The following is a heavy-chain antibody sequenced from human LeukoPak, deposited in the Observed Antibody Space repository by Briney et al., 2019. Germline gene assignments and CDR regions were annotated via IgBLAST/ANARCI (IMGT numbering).Heavy chain of an antibody. CDR1: GFNFNSYA. D-gene: IGHD5-24*01. CDR2: ISYDGSIN. V-gene: IGHV3-30-3*01. CDR3: AREMGY. Sequence: PGRSLRLSCAASGFNFNSYAVHWVRQAPGKGLEWVAVISYDGSINFYAASVKGRFTISRDNAKNSLYLQMNSLRDEDTAIYYCAREMGYWGQGTLVTVSS. J-gene: IGHJ4*02.